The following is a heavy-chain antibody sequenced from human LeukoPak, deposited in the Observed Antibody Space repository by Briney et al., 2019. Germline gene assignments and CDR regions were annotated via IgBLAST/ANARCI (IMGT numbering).Heavy chain of an antibody. J-gene: IGHJ4*02. D-gene: IGHD3-10*01. CDR3: AKTKWFGELLPDY. CDR1: GFTFNSYS. CDR2: ISGSGGST. V-gene: IGHV3-23*01. Sequence: GGSLRLSCAVSGFTFNSYSMNWVRQAPGKGLEWVSAISGSGGSTYYADSVKGRFTISRDNSKNTLYLQMNSLRAEDTAVYYCAKTKWFGELLPDYWGQGTLVTVSS.